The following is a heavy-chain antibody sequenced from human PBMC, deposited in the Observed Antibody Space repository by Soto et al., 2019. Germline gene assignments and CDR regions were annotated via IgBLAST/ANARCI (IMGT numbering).Heavy chain of an antibody. Sequence: PGGSLRLSCTASGFTFGDYAMSWFRQAPGKGLEWVGFIGSKAYGGTTEYAASVKGRFTISRDDSKSIAYLQMNSLKTEDTAVYYCTREIGQLAYPFDYWGQGTLVTVSS. J-gene: IGHJ4*02. CDR2: IGSKAYGGTT. D-gene: IGHD6-6*01. CDR1: GFTFGDYA. V-gene: IGHV3-49*03. CDR3: TREIGQLAYPFDY.